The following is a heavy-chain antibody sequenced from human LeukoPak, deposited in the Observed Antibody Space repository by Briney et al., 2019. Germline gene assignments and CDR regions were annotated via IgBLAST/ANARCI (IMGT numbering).Heavy chain of an antibody. V-gene: IGHV3-21*01. J-gene: IGHJ6*03. CDR1: GFKFDDYG. CDR2: ISSSSSYI. Sequence: GSLRLSCTASGFKFDDYGMTWVRQAPGKGLEWVSSISSSSSYIYYADSVKGRFTISRDNAKNSLYLQMNSLRAEDTAVYYCARDEGHFDWLGRYYYYMDVWGKGTTVTVSS. CDR3: ARDEGHFDWLGRYYYYMDV. D-gene: IGHD3-9*01.